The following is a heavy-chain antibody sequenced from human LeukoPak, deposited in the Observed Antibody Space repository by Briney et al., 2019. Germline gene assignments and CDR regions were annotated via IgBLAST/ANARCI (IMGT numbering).Heavy chain of an antibody. CDR3: ARGGILYGMDV. D-gene: IGHD6-13*01. CDR1: GFTFSTYA. J-gene: IGHJ6*02. Sequence: PGGSLRLSCAASGFTFSTYAMAWVRQAPGKGLEWVSAISGSGGNTYYADSVKGRFTISRDNSKNTLYLQMNSLRAEDTAAYYCARGGILYGMDVWGQGTTVTVSS. V-gene: IGHV3-23*01. CDR2: ISGSGGNT.